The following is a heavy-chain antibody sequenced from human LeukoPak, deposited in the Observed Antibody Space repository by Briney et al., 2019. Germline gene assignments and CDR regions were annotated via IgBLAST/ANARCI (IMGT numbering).Heavy chain of an antibody. CDR2: ISAYNGNT. V-gene: IGHV1-18*01. Sequence: ASVKVSCKASGYTFTGYGISWVRQAPGQGLEWMGWISAYNGNTNYAQKLQGRVTMTTDTSTSTAYMELRSLRSDDTAVYYCQYYDSSGYFSYWGQGTLVTVSS. J-gene: IGHJ4*02. CDR1: GYTFTGYG. D-gene: IGHD3-22*01. CDR3: QYYDSSGYFSY.